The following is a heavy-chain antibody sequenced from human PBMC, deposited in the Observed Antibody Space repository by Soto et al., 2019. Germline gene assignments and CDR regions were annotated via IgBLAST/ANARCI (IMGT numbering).Heavy chain of an antibody. Sequence: LRLSCSASGFTFSSYAMSWVRQAPGKGLEWVSAISGSGGSTYYADSVKGRFTISRDNSKNTLYLQMNSLRAEDTAVYYCANYDSSGYYGNYWGQGTLVTVSS. D-gene: IGHD3-22*01. J-gene: IGHJ4*02. CDR3: ANYDSSGYYGNY. V-gene: IGHV3-23*01. CDR2: ISGSGGST. CDR1: GFTFSSYA.